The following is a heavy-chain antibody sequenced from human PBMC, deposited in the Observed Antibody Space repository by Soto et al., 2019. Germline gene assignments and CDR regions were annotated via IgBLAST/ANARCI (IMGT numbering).Heavy chain of an antibody. J-gene: IGHJ4*02. D-gene: IGHD6-6*01. Sequence: LRLSCAASGFTFSSFEMNWVRQAPGKGLEWVSYISSSGTTKYYPDSVKGRFTISRDNAKSSLYLHMDSMRVEDTAVYFCARLSIAARRRYFDYWGQGTLVTVSS. V-gene: IGHV3-48*03. CDR3: ARLSIAARRRYFDY. CDR1: GFTFSSFE. CDR2: ISSSGTTK.